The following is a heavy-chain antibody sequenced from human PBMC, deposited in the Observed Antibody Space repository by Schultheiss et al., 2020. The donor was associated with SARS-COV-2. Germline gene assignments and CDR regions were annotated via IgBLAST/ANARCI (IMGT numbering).Heavy chain of an antibody. CDR3: ARGPVGATQGVYY. CDR2: ISYGDAT. Sequence: GGSLRLSCEASGFTFSSYAMTWVRQAPGKGLEWVSTISYGDATHYAESVKGRFTISRDNAKNSLYLQMNSLRAEDTAVYYCARGPVGATQGVYYWGQGTLVTVSS. D-gene: IGHD1-26*01. J-gene: IGHJ4*02. CDR1: GFTFSSYA. V-gene: IGHV3-23*01.